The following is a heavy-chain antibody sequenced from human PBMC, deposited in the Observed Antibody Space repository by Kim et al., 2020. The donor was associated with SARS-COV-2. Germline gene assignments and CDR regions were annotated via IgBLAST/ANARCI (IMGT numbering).Heavy chain of an antibody. CDR2: ISYDGSNK. J-gene: IGHJ4*02. CDR3: AREMVRGDRPLDY. V-gene: IGHV3-30-3*01. CDR1: GFTFSSYA. Sequence: GGSLRLSCAASGFTFSSYAMHWVRQAPGKGLEWVAVISYDGSNKYYADSVKGRFTISRDNSKNTLYLQMNSLRAEDTAVYYCAREMVRGDRPLDYWGQGTLVTVSS. D-gene: IGHD3-10*01.